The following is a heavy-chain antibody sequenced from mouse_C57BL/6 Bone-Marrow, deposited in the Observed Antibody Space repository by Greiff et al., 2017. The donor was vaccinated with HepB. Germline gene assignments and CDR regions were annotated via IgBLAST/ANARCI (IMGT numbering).Heavy chain of an antibody. CDR1: GYTFTSYG. Sequence: QVQLKESGAELARPGASVKLSCKASGYTFTSYGIRWVKQRTGQGLEWIGEIYPRSGNTYYNEKFKGKATLTADKSSSTAYMELRSLTSEDSAVFFCARWRTVTTVVAGHYFDYWGQGTTLTVSS. V-gene: IGHV1-81*01. J-gene: IGHJ2*01. CDR3: ARWRTVTTVVAGHYFDY. D-gene: IGHD1-1*01. CDR2: IYPRSGNT.